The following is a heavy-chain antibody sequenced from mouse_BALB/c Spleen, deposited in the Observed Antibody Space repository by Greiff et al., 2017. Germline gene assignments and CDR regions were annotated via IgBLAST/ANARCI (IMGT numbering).Heavy chain of an antibody. V-gene: IGHV1-82*01. J-gene: IGHJ1*01. CDR2: IYPGDGDT. Sequence: VQLQQSGPELVKPGASVKISCKASGYAFSSSWMNWVKQRPGQGLEWIGRIYPGDGDTNYNGKFKGKATLTADKSSSTAYMQLSSLTSVDSAVYFCARSPSSYWYFDVWGAGTTVTVSS. CDR1: GYAFSSSW. CDR3: ARSPSSYWYFDV. D-gene: IGHD1-1*01.